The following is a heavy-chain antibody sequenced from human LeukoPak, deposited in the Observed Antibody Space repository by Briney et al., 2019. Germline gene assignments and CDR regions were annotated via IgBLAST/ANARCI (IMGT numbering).Heavy chain of an antibody. J-gene: IGHJ4*02. D-gene: IGHD2-21*02. CDR1: GYTFSSYT. Sequence: GASVKVSCKASGYTFSSYTLSWLRQAPGQGLEWMGGIIPIFGTANYAQKFQGRVTITADKSTSTAYMELSSLRSEDTAVYYCAREPSNPDTYCGGDCYEWGQGTLVTVSS. CDR2: IIPIFGTA. CDR3: AREPSNPDTYCGGDCYE. V-gene: IGHV1-69*06.